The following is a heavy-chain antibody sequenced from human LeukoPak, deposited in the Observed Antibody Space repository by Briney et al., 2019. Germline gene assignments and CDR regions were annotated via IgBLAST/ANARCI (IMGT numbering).Heavy chain of an antibody. J-gene: IGHJ4*02. CDR1: GGSISSSSHY. CDR2: IYYSGAT. Sequence: SETLSLTCTVSGGSISSSSHYWGWIRQPPGKGLEWIGSIYYSGATYYNPSLKSRVPISVDTSKNQFALKLSSVTAADTAVYHCARHSSVTTFVFDYWGQGTPVTVSS. D-gene: IGHD4-17*01. V-gene: IGHV4-39*01. CDR3: ARHSSVTTFVFDY.